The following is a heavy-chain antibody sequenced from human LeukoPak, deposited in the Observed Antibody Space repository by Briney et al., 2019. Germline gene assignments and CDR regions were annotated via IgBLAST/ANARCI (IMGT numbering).Heavy chain of an antibody. CDR3: ARSSIIAAAGPYYFDY. CDR1: GCTFTSYG. V-gene: IGHV1-18*01. CDR2: ISAYNGNT. D-gene: IGHD6-13*01. J-gene: IGHJ4*02. Sequence: ASVEVSCKASGCTFTSYGISWVRQAPGQGLEWMGRISAYNGNTNYAQKLQGRVTMTTDTSTSTAYMELSSLRSEDTAVYYCARSSIIAAAGPYYFDYWGQGTLVTVSS.